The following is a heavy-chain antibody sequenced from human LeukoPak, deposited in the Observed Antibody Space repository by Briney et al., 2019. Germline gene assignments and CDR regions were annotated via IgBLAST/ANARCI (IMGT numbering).Heavy chain of an antibody. CDR1: GYSFTSYW. Sequence: KVGESLKISCKASGYSFTSYWIARVRQMPGKGLEWMGIINPADSDTRYSLSIQGQVTISADRSISTAYLQWSSLKASDTAMYYCARGEGGYNYAFWGQGTLVSVSS. V-gene: IGHV5-51*01. CDR2: INPADSDT. CDR3: ARGEGGYNYAF. D-gene: IGHD5-24*01. J-gene: IGHJ4*02.